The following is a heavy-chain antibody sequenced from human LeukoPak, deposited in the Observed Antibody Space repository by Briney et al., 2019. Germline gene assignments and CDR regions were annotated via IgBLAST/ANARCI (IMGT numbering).Heavy chain of an antibody. V-gene: IGHV3-7*04. D-gene: IGHD4-23*01. J-gene: IGHJ4*02. CDR1: GFTLSNHW. CDR2: INEDGSVK. CDR3: ARDRDGGYFDY. Sequence: GGSLRLSCAASGFTLSNHWMSWVRQAPGKGLEWVVNINEDGSVKYFVDSVKGRFTISRDNAKQSMSLQMSSLRDEDTAVYYCARDRDGGYFDYWGQGTLVTVSS.